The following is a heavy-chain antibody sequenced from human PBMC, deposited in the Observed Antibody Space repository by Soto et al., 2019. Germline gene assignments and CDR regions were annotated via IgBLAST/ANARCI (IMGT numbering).Heavy chain of an antibody. CDR3: ARRRGSGVGATWFDP. V-gene: IGHV1-18*01. J-gene: IGHJ5*02. Sequence: QVQLVQSGPEVKKFGASVKVSCKASGYTFTSYGISWVRQAPGQGLEWMGWISAYNGNTNYAQKLQGRVTMTTDTSTSTAYRELRSLKSDDTAVYYCARRRGSGVGATWFDPWGQGTLVTVSS. D-gene: IGHD1-26*01. CDR1: GYTFTSYG. CDR2: ISAYNGNT.